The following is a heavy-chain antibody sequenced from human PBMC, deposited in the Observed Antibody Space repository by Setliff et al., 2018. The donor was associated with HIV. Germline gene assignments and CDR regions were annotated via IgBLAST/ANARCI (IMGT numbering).Heavy chain of an antibody. Sequence: SETLSLTCSVSGGSSIANTFASTWIRQSPGKGLEYIGDVSYSGATMYTNYNPSLEGRVTVSEDTSRHQFSLKLTSVTADDTGIYYCARGPPFAYWGQGLLVTVSS. J-gene: IGHJ4*02. CDR2: VSYSGAT. V-gene: IGHV4-39*07. CDR3: ARGPPFAY. CDR1: GGSSIANTFA.